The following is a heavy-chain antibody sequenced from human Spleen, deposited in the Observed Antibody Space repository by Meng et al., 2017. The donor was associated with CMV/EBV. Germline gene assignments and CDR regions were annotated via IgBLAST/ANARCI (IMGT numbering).Heavy chain of an antibody. Sequence: ASVKVSCKASGYTFTSYGISWVRQAPGQGLEWMGWISAYNGNTNYAQKLQGRVTMTTDTSTSTAYMELRGLRSDDTAVYYCARDVSRSSSWSVNYGLDVWGQGTTVTVSS. V-gene: IGHV1-18*01. CDR3: ARDVSRSSSWSVNYGLDV. J-gene: IGHJ6*02. CDR2: ISAYNGNT. CDR1: GYTFTSYG. D-gene: IGHD6-13*01.